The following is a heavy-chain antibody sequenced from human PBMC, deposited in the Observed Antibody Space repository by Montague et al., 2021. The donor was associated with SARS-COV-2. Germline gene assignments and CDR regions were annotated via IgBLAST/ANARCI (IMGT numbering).Heavy chain of an antibody. CDR1: GGSIISSNYY. J-gene: IGHJ4*02. CDR2: IDYIGNT. Sequence: SETLSLTCAVSGGSIISSNYYWGWIRQPPGKGLEWIGSIDYIGNTYHNPSLKSRVTISVETSKNQFSLKLSSVTAADTAVYYCARGTKRVLTYDYDSSGYASDYWGQGPLVTVSS. D-gene: IGHD3-22*01. CDR3: ARGTKRVLTYDYDSSGYASDY. V-gene: IGHV4-39*01.